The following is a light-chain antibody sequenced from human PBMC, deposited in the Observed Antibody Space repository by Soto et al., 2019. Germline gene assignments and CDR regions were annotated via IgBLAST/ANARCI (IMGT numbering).Light chain of an antibody. V-gene: IGKV3-15*01. CDR2: GAS. Sequence: EIVMTQSPATLSVSPGERATLSCRASQSVSSNLAWYQQKPGQAPRLLIYGASTRATGIPARFSGSGSGTDFTLTISSLQPEDFAVYYCQQYHNWPSYTFGQGTKLEIK. CDR3: QQYHNWPSYT. J-gene: IGKJ2*01. CDR1: QSVSSN.